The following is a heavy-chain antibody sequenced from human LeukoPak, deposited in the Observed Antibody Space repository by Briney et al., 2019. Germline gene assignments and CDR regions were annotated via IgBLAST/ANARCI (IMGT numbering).Heavy chain of an antibody. D-gene: IGHD3-10*01. CDR3: ARGGSRYFHN. Sequence: GGSLRLSCAASGFTVSSNYMSWVRQAPGKGLEGVSVIYSGGSTYYAGSVKGRFTISRDNSKNTLFLQMNSLRAEDTAVYYCARGGSRYFHNWGQGTLVTVST. CDR1: GFTVSSNY. CDR2: IYSGGST. V-gene: IGHV3-66*01. J-gene: IGHJ4*02.